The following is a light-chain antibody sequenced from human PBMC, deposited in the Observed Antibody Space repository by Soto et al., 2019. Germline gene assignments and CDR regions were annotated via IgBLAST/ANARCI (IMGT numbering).Light chain of an antibody. Sequence: QSVLTQPASVSGSPGQSITISCRGVSSDVGGYNHVSWYQQYPGKAPKLMIYEVSDWPSGVSNRFSGSKSGNTASLTISGLQAEDEADYYCSSYTSSFRRVFGTGTKVTVL. V-gene: IGLV2-14*01. J-gene: IGLJ1*01. CDR2: EVS. CDR3: SSYTSSFRRV. CDR1: SSDVGGYNH.